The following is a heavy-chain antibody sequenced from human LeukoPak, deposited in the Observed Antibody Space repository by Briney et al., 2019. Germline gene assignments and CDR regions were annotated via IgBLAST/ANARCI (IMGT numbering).Heavy chain of an antibody. V-gene: IGHV3-23*01. D-gene: IGHD3-22*01. Sequence: GGSLRLSCAVSGITLSNYGMSWVRQAPGKGLEWVAGISDSGGSTNYADSVKGRFTISRDNPKNTLYLQMNSLRAEDTAVYYCAKRGVVIRVILVGFHKEAYYFDSWGQGALVTVSS. CDR3: AKRGVVIRVILVGFHKEAYYFDS. J-gene: IGHJ4*02. CDR1: GITLSNYG. CDR2: ISDSGGST.